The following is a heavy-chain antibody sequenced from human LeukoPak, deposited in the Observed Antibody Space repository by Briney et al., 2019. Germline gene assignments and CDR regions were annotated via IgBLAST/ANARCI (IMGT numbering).Heavy chain of an antibody. J-gene: IGHJ4*02. CDR3: ARDSLAAAASDY. CDR2: IIPILGIA. Sequence: SVKVSCKASGGTFISYAISWVRQAPGQGLEWMGRIIPILGIANYAQKFQGRATITADKSTSTAYMELSSLRSEDTAVYYCARDSLAAAASDYWGQGTLVTVSS. V-gene: IGHV1-69*04. CDR1: GGTFISYA. D-gene: IGHD6-13*01.